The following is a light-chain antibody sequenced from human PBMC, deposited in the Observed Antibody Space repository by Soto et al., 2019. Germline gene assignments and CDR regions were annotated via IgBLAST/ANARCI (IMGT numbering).Light chain of an antibody. V-gene: IGKV1-5*01. Sequence: DIQMTQSPSILSASVGDRVTITCRASQSISSWLAWYRQKPGKAPKLLIYDASSLESGVPSRFSGSGSGTEFTLTISSLQPDDFATYYCQQYNSYSLTFGGGTKVDIK. CDR3: QQYNSYSLT. CDR2: DAS. CDR1: QSISSW. J-gene: IGKJ4*01.